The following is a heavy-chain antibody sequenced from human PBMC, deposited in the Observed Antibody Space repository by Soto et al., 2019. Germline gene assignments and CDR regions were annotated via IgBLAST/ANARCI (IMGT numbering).Heavy chain of an antibody. CDR3: AKRGCGGGSCYSVYYYYYGMDV. Sequence: GGSLRLSCAASGFTFSSYGMHWVRQAPGKGLEWVAFISYDGSNKYYADSVKGRFTISRDNSKNTLYLQMNSLRAEDTAVYYCAKRGCGGGSCYSVYYYYYGMDVWGQGTTVTVSS. D-gene: IGHD2-15*01. V-gene: IGHV3-30*18. J-gene: IGHJ6*02. CDR2: ISYDGSNK. CDR1: GFTFSSYG.